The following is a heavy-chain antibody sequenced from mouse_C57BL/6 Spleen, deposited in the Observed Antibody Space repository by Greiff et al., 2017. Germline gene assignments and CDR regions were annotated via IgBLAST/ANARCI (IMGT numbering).Heavy chain of an antibody. CDR2: IDPSDSYT. Sequence: QVQLQQPGAELVMPGASVKLSCKASGYTFTSYWMHWVKQRPGQGLEWIGEIDPSDSYTNYNQKFKGKSTLTVDKSSSTAYMQLSSLTSEDSAVYYCARYGYDRYYYAMDYWGQGTSVTVSS. CDR3: ARYGYDRYYYAMDY. V-gene: IGHV1-69*01. J-gene: IGHJ4*01. D-gene: IGHD2-2*01. CDR1: GYTFTSYW.